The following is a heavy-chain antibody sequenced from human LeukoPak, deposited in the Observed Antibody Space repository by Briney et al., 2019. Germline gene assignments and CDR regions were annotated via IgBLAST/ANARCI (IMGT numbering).Heavy chain of an antibody. CDR1: GFNFRDHW. V-gene: IGHV3-21*01. J-gene: IGHJ5*02. Sequence: PGGSLRLSCAVSGFNFRDHWMDWVRQAPGKGLEWVSSISSSSSYIYYADSVKGRFTISRDNAKNSLYLQMNSLRAEDTAVYYCARARLAAAGKWFDPWGQGTLVTVSS. CDR3: ARARLAAAGKWFDP. D-gene: IGHD6-13*01. CDR2: ISSSSSYI.